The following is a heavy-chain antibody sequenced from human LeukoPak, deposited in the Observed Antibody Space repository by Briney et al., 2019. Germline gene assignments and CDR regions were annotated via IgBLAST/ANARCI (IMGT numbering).Heavy chain of an antibody. V-gene: IGHV4-59*01. Sequence: SETLSLTCTVSGDSFSSYYWSWLRQTPGKGLDYIGYIYYTGSTDYNPSLKSRVTISVDTSKNQISLKLSSVTAADTAVYYCARVASPGGLFDYWGQGTLVTVSS. D-gene: IGHD6-13*01. CDR1: GDSFSSYY. J-gene: IGHJ4*02. CDR2: IYYTGST. CDR3: ARVASPGGLFDY.